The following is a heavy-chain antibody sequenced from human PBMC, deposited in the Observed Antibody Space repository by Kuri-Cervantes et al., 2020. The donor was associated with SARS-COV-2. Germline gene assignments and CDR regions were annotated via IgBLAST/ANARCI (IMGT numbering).Heavy chain of an antibody. J-gene: IGHJ6*02. CDR1: GYTFSGGYY. CDR3: ARGMVRGVIQYYYYGMDV. V-gene: IGHV1-2*04. CDR2: INPNSGGT. Sequence: ASVKVSCKASGYTFSGGYYMYWVRQAPGQGLEWMGWINPNSGGTNYAQKFQGWVTMTRDTPISTAYMELSRLGSDDTAVYYCARGMVRGVIQYYYYGMDVWGQGTTVTVSS. D-gene: IGHD3-10*01.